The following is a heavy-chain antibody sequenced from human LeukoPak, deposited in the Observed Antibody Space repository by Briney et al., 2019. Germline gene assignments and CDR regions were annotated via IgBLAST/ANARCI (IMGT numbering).Heavy chain of an antibody. D-gene: IGHD4-11*01. J-gene: IGHJ4*02. CDR3: ARDPTTVMTVPWYFDT. CDR2: INHRGST. V-gene: IGHV4-34*01. Sequence: PSEALSLTCAVYDGSFTGYFWNWIRQSPGKGLEWMGEINHRGSTNYNPSLKSRLTISVDTSKNQFSLRLTSVTAADTGVYFCARDPTTVMTVPWYFDTWGQGTLVTVPS. CDR1: DGSFTGYF.